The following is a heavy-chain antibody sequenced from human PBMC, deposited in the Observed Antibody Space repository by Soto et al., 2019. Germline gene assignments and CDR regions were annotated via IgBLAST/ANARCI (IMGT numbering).Heavy chain of an antibody. D-gene: IGHD1-20*01. CDR1: GGSISSYY. J-gene: IGHJ4*02. CDR3: ATSQKGYNWNYFDH. V-gene: IGHV4-59*04. CDR2: IYYSGST. Sequence: SETLSLTCTVSGGSISSYYWSWIRQPPGKGLEWIGYIYYSGSTNYNTSLESRVSVSVDTSKNQFSLKVSGVSAADTAVYYCATSQKGYNWNYFDHWGQGALVTVSS.